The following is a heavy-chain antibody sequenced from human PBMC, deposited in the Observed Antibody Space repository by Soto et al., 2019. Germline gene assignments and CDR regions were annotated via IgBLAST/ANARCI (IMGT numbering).Heavy chain of an antibody. CDR3: AHRLFNSTLRECFVY. J-gene: IGHJ4*02. V-gene: IGHV2-5*01. CDR2: IYWNDDK. Sequence: SGPTLVKPTQTLTLTCTFSGFSLSTSGVGVGWIRQPPGKALEWLALIYWNDDKRYSPSLENRLTITKDTSKNQVVLTMTNMDPVDTATYYCAHRLFNSTLRECFVYWGQGTLVTVSS. CDR1: GFSLSTSGVG. D-gene: IGHD3-10*02.